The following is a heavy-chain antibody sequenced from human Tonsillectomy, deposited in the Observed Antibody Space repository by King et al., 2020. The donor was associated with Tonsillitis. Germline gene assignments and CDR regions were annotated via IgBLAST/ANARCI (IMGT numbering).Heavy chain of an antibody. J-gene: IGHJ4*02. CDR1: GFTFSSYW. V-gene: IGHV3-7*04. CDR2: IKQDGSDK. CDR3: ARDPTYYYDSSGYYYSHFDY. D-gene: IGHD3-22*01. Sequence: VQLVESGGGLVQPGGSLRLSCAASGFTFSSYWMTWVRQAPGKGLEWVANIKQDGSDKYYVDSVKGRFTISRDNAKNSLYLQMNSLRAEDTAVYYCARDPTYYYDSSGYYYSHFDYWGQGTLVTVSS.